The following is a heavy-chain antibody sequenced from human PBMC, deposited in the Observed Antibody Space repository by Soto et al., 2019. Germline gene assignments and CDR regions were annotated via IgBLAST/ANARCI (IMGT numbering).Heavy chain of an antibody. CDR1: GYTFNSYG. CDR2: IRVKNGNT. J-gene: IGHJ3*02. Sequence: QVQLVQSGGEVKKPGASVKVSCKASGYTFNSYGISWVRQAPGQGLEWMGWIRVKNGNTNYAQNFQVRFTMTTDTSTSTAYMELRRLRSDDTGVYYCARGPTVGDIWGQGTMVTVSS. D-gene: IGHD2-21*02. V-gene: IGHV1-18*01. CDR3: ARGPTVGDI.